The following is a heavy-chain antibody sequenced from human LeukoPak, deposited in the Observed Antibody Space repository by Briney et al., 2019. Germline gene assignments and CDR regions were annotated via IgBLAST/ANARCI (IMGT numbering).Heavy chain of an antibody. Sequence: NPSETLSLTCTVSGGSVSSGSYYWSWIRQPPGKGLEWIGYIYYSGSANYNPSLKSRVTISVDTSKNQFSLKLSSVTAADTAVYYCARAPSVLRFLEWYYYYMDVWGKGTTVTVSS. CDR3: ARAPSVLRFLEWYYYYMDV. CDR1: GGSVSSGSYY. D-gene: IGHD3-3*01. CDR2: IYYSGSA. J-gene: IGHJ6*03. V-gene: IGHV4-61*01.